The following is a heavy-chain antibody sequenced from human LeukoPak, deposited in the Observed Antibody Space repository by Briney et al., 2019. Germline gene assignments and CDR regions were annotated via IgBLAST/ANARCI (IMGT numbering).Heavy chain of an antibody. CDR2: ISGGGDA. Sequence: GGSLRLSCTASGFPFNRFAMSWVRQAPGQGLAWVSAISGGGDAHYADSVKGRFTTSRDNSKNTLFLHMNNLTADDTALYYCAKEGITGADSWGQGTLVSVSS. CDR1: GFPFNRFA. J-gene: IGHJ4*02. V-gene: IGHV3-23*01. CDR3: AKEGITGADS.